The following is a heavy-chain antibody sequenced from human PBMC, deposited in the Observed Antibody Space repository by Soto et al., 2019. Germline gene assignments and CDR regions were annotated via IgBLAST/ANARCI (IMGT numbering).Heavy chain of an antibody. V-gene: IGHV4-30-4*01. Sequence: QVSLQESTVGLLRPSQALSLTCTVSGASIRSPDHFWSWVRQPPGKGLEWIGCIFYSGTDRYNPSFRRRATLSVDTSSNQFSLRLRSVTAADTATYFCARARGYGWENQYGLAVWGQGTAVIVSS. CDR2: IFYSGTD. CDR3: ARARGYGWENQYGLAV. J-gene: IGHJ6*02. D-gene: IGHD5-18*01. CDR1: GASIRSPDHF.